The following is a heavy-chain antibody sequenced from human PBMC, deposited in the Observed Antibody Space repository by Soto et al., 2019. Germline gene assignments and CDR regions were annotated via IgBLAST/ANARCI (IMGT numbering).Heavy chain of an antibody. D-gene: IGHD6-13*01. V-gene: IGHV1-69*12. J-gene: IGHJ3*02. Sequence: QVHLVQSGAEVKKPGSSVKVSCKASGGTFSNHAINWVRQAPGQGLEWMGRIIPIFTTTNYAQKFQGRVTITADESTITAYKELSSLKHEDTAVYYCAREVAADGTCREDVFYIWGQGTLVTVSS. CDR1: GGTFSNHA. CDR2: IIPIFTTT. CDR3: AREVAADGTCREDVFYI.